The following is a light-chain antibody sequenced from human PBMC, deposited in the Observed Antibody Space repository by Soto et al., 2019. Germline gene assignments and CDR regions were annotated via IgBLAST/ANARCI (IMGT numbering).Light chain of an antibody. Sequence: IQMTQSPSTLSASVGDRVTITCRASHNIERWMAWYQQKPGKAPSLLIFDASTLHSGVPSRFSGSGSGTEFTLTISSLQPEDFATYYCQQYDSFSVTFGQGTKVDIK. V-gene: IGKV1-5*01. CDR2: DAS. CDR1: HNIERW. J-gene: IGKJ1*01. CDR3: QQYDSFSVT.